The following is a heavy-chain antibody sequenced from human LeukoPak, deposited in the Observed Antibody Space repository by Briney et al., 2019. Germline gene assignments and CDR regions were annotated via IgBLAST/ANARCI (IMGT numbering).Heavy chain of an antibody. CDR2: INHSGST. CDR1: GGSFSGYY. J-gene: IGHJ4*02. Sequence: PSETLSLTCAVYGGSFSGYYWSWIRQPPGKGLEWIGEINHSGSTNYNPSLKSRVTMSVDTSKNQFSLKLSSVTAADTAVYYCAREGYCSGGSCYSDFDYWGQGTLVTVSS. CDR3: AREGYCSGGSCYSDFDY. D-gene: IGHD2-15*01. V-gene: IGHV4-34*01.